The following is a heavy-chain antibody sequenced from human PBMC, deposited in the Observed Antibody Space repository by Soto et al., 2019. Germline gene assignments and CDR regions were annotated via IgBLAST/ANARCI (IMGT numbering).Heavy chain of an antibody. Sequence: PGGSLRLSCTASGFTFGDYAMSWFRQAPGKGLEWVGFIRSKAYGGTTEYAASVKGRFTISRDDSKSIAYLQMNSLKTEDTAVYYCTFKYCSGGSCYSDPFTFFWGQGTLVTAPQ. CDR3: TFKYCSGGSCYSDPFTFF. CDR1: GFTFGDYA. D-gene: IGHD2-15*01. CDR2: IRSKAYGGTT. J-gene: IGHJ4*02. V-gene: IGHV3-49*03.